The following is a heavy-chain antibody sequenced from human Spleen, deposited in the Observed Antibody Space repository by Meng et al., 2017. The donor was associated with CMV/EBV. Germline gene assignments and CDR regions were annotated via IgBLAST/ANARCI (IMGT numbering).Heavy chain of an antibody. CDR1: GYTFPGYY. D-gene: IGHD5-24*01. Sequence: QVHLVQSGAEVXXXXXSXMVSCKASGYTFPGYYMHWVRQAPGQGLEWMGWINPNSGGTNYAQKFQGRVTMTRDTSISTAYMELSRLRSDDTAVYYCASWKEMATILDYWGQGTLVTVSS. CDR3: ASWKEMATILDY. V-gene: IGHV1-2*02. J-gene: IGHJ4*02. CDR2: INPNSGGT.